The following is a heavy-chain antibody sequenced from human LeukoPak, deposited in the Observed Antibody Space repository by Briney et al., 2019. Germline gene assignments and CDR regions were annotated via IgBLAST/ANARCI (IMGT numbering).Heavy chain of an antibody. V-gene: IGHV1-69*05. Sequence: SVKASCKASRGTFSSYAISWVRQAPGQGLEWMGRIIPIFGTANYAQKFQGRVTITTDESTSTAYMELSSLRSEDTAVYYCARGESIAAADPFDYWGQGTLVTVSA. CDR2: IIPIFGTA. CDR1: RGTFSSYA. D-gene: IGHD6-13*01. J-gene: IGHJ4*02. CDR3: ARGESIAAADPFDY.